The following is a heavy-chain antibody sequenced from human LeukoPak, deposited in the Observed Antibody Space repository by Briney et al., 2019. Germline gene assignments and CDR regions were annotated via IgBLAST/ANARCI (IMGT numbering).Heavy chain of an antibody. CDR2: ISAYNGNT. D-gene: IGHD6-13*01. V-gene: IGHV1-18*01. CDR3: ARGGTRDSSSWYINWFDP. CDR1: GYTFTSYG. J-gene: IGHJ5*02. Sequence: ASVTVSCKASGYTFTSYGISWVRQAPGQGLEWMGWISAYNGNTNYAQKLQGRVTMTTDTSTSTAYMELRSLRSDDTAVYYCARGGTRDSSSWYINWFDPWGQGTLVTVSS.